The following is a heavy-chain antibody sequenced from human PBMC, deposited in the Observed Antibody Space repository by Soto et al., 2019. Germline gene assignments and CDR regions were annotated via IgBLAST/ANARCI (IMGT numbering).Heavy chain of an antibody. CDR1: GGSISSGGYY. V-gene: IGHV4-31*03. CDR2: IYYSGST. J-gene: IGHJ6*02. CDR3: AREGAAPYYYYGMDV. D-gene: IGHD6-6*01. Sequence: PSETLSLTCTVSGGSISSGGYYWSWIRQHRGKGLEWIGYIYYSGSTYYNPSLKSRVTISVDTSKNQFSLKLSSVTAADTAVYYCAREGAAPYYYYGMDVWSQGTLVTVSS.